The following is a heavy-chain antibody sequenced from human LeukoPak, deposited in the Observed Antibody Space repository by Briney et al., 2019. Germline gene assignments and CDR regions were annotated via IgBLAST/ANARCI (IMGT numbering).Heavy chain of an antibody. CDR2: ISSSGFTI. V-gene: IGHV3-48*01. CDR1: GFTFSSYA. CDR3: ARGDYGGPSGMNLQH. J-gene: IGHJ1*01. D-gene: IGHD4-23*01. Sequence: PGGSLRLSCAASGFTFSSYAMSWVRQAPGKGLEWVSYISSSGFTIYYSDFVKGRFTISRDNANNSLYMQMSSLRAEDTAVYYCARGDYGGPSGMNLQHWGQGTLVTVSS.